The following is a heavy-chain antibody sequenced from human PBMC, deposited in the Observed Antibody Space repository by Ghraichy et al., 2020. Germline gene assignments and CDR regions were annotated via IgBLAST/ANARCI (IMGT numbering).Heavy chain of an antibody. D-gene: IGHD2-15*01. V-gene: IGHV4-4*02. CDR3: ARGLGVAAAYYFDY. J-gene: IGHJ4*02. CDR2: IYHSGST. CDR1: GGSISSSNW. Sequence: SETLSLTCAVSGGSISSSNWWSWVRQPPGKGLEWIGEIYHSGSTNYNPSLKSRVTISVDKSKNQFSLKLSSVTAADTAVYYCARGLGVAAAYYFDYWGQGTLVTVSS.